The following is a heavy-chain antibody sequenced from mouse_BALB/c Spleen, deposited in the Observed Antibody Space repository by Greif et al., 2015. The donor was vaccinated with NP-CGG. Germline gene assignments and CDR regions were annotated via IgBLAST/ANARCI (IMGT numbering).Heavy chain of an antibody. CDR1: GYTFTSYY. Sequence: QVQLQQSGAELVRPGASVKLSCKASGYTFTSYYMYWVKQRPGQGLEWIGEINPSNGGTNFNEKFKSKATLTVDKSSSTAYMQLSSLTSEDSAVYYCTHWFAYWGQGTLVTVSA. V-gene: IGHV1S81*02. CDR3: THWFAY. CDR2: INPSNGGT. J-gene: IGHJ3*01.